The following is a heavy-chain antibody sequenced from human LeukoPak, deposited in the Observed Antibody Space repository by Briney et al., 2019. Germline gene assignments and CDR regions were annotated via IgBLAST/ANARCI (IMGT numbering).Heavy chain of an antibody. CDR2: ISRSGSTI. V-gene: IGHV3-11*04. D-gene: IGHD5-12*01. Sequence: GGSLRLSCAASGFTFSDYYMSWIRQAPGKGLEWVSYISRSGSTIYYADSVKGRFTISRDNAKNSLYLQIDSLRTEDTAVYHCARAGSHRNSGYDYWGQGTLVTVSS. CDR3: ARAGSHRNSGYDY. J-gene: IGHJ4*02. CDR1: GFTFSDYY.